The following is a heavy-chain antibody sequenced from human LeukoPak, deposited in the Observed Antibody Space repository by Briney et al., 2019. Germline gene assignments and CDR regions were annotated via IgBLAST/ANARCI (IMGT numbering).Heavy chain of an antibody. V-gene: IGHV4-59*08. CDR2: IHYGGNT. J-gene: IGHJ6*03. CDR1: GASMNKYY. D-gene: IGHD3-3*01. CDR3: ARRSDLWSGFRSDYYYMDV. Sequence: SETLSLTCTVSGASMNKYYWSWIRQPPGKGLEWIGYIHYGGNTSYSPSLKSRLTISVDRSNNQFSLSLTSVTAADTAVYYCARRSDLWSGFRSDYYYMDVWGNGTTVIVSS.